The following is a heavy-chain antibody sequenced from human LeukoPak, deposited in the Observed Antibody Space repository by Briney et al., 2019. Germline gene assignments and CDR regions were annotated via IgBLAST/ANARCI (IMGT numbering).Heavy chain of an antibody. CDR2: ISRDSANI. D-gene: IGHD2-2*01. CDR3: ARDFCTGCNYYFYGMDV. J-gene: IGHJ6*02. V-gene: IGHV3-9*01. Sequence: GRSLRLSCAASGFTFDDYVMHWVRQAPGRGLEWVSGISRDSANIGYADSVKGRFTISRDNAKNSLYLQMDSLTTEDTALHYCARDFCTGCNYYFYGMDVWGRGTTVRVSS. CDR1: GFTFDDYV.